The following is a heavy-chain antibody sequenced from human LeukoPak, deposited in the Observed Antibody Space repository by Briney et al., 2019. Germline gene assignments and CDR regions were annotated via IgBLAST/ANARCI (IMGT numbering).Heavy chain of an antibody. CDR2: ISGSGGST. J-gene: IGHJ4*02. D-gene: IGHD3-22*01. CDR1: GFTFSSYA. V-gene: IGHV3-23*01. Sequence: GGSLRLSCAASGFTFSSYAISWVRQAPGKGLEWVSAISGSGGSTYYADSVKGRFTISRDNSKNTLYLQMNSLRAEDTAVYYCAKAPYYDSSGLYYFDYWGQGTLVTVSS. CDR3: AKAPYYDSSGLYYFDY.